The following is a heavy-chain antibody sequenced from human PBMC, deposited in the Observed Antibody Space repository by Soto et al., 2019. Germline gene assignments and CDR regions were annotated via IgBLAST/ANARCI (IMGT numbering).Heavy chain of an antibody. CDR3: AKFSPLSGNYQDFEF. D-gene: IGHD1-26*01. Sequence: PGGSLRLSCAASGFPFSGYAMSWVRQVPGKGLEWVSALTPGGETTYYADSVKGRFTISRDNSKNTLYLQMAGLRAEDTAVYYCAKFSPLSGNYQDFEFWGPGTLVNVSS. CDR1: GFPFSGYA. CDR2: LTPGGETT. J-gene: IGHJ4*02. V-gene: IGHV3-23*01.